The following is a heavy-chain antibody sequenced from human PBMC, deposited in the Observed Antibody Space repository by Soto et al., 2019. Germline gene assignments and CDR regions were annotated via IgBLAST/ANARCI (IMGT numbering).Heavy chain of an antibody. J-gene: IGHJ6*02. D-gene: IGHD3-10*01. Sequence: SETLSLTCTVSGGSISSSSYYWGWIRQPPGKGLEWIGSIYYSGSTYYNPSLKSRVTISVDTSKYQFSLKLSSVTAADTAVYYCARHVRMGMVVRGVIYYYYGMDVWGQGTTVTVSS. CDR1: GGSISSSSYY. CDR3: ARHVRMGMVVRGVIYYYYGMDV. CDR2: IYYSGST. V-gene: IGHV4-39*01.